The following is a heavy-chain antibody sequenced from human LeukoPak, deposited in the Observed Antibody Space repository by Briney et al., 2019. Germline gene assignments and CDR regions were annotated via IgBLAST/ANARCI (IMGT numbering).Heavy chain of an antibody. CDR3: ARIGDDYYFDY. J-gene: IGHJ4*02. D-gene: IGHD2-21*02. Sequence: SGPTLVNPTQTLTRTCTFSGFSLSTSEMRVSWVRQPSGKALEWLARIDWDGSKFYSTSLKTRLTLSKDTSKNQVVLTMTNMDPVDTATYYCARIGDDYYFDYWGQGTLVTVSS. V-gene: IGHV2-70*04. CDR2: IDWDGSK. CDR1: GFSLSTSEMR.